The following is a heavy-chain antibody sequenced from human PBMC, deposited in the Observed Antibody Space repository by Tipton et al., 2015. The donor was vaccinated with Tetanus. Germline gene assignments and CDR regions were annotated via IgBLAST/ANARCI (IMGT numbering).Heavy chain of an antibody. V-gene: IGHV3-23*01. CDR2: ITTGGGST. D-gene: IGHD1-26*01. CDR1: EFTSSISS. J-gene: IGHJ4*02. Sequence: SLRLSCAASEFTSSISSMSWVRQAPGKGLEWLLAITTGGGSTYYADSVKGRFTISSGTSKNTLNLQMTSLRAEDTAIYFCTKDRSGPSPYWGQGTLVTVSS. CDR3: TKDRSGPSPY.